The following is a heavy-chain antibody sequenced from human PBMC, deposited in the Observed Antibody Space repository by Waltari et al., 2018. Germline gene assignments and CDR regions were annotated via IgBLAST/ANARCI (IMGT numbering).Heavy chain of an antibody. CDR3: ARALYYYDSSGYYRGWFDP. CDR1: GGSISSYY. J-gene: IGHJ5*02. Sequence: QVQLQESGPGLVKPSETLSLTCTVSGGSISSYYWSWIRQPPGKGLEWIGYIYYSGSTNYTPSLKSRVTISVDTSKNQFSLKLSSVTAADTAVYYCARALYYYDSSGYYRGWFDPWGQGTLVTVSS. V-gene: IGHV4-59*01. D-gene: IGHD3-22*01. CDR2: IYYSGST.